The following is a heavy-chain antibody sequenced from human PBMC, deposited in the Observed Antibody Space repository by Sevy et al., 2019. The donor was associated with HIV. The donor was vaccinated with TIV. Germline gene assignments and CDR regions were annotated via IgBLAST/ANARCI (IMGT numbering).Heavy chain of an antibody. J-gene: IGHJ5*01. CDR2: TKEDGSER. CDR3: VRDFDKDDSGYSDWFDS. V-gene: IGHV3-7*01. D-gene: IGHD3-22*01. CDR1: VFSFSIYW. Sequence: GGSLRLSCAASVFSFSIYWMSWVRQAPGKGLEWVASTKEDGSERKYVDSVKGRFIISRDNAKNALYLQMNSLRAEDTAVYYCVRDFDKDDSGYSDWFDSWGQGTLVTVSS.